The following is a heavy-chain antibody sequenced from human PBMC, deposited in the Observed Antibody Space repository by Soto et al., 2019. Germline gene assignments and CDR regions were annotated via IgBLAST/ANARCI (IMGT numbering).Heavy chain of an antibody. J-gene: IGHJ6*01. D-gene: IGHD3-10*01. Sequence: GSRRLSCAASVFTFYSYCMPWFRQAPVKGLVWGSRINNDGSSMSYADSVQARFTISRDNGKNTRYLQMNGLRAEDTAVYYCVRHKAYGSGISDGMEIWGQGATVTVSS. CDR3: VRHKAYGSGISDGMEI. CDR1: VFTFYSYC. CDR2: INNDGSSM. V-gene: IGHV3-74*01.